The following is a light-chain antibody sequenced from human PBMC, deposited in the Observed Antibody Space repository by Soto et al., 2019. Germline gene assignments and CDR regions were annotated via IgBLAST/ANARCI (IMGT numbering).Light chain of an antibody. J-gene: IGKJ4*01. Sequence: DIVMTQSPDSLAVSLGERATINCKSSQSVLYSSNNKNYLAWYQQKPGQTPKLLIYWASTRASGVPDRFSGSGSGTDFTLTISSLQAEDVAVYYCQQYYSSPRTFGGGTKVEIK. CDR2: WAS. CDR3: QQYYSSPRT. CDR1: QSVLYSSNNKNY. V-gene: IGKV4-1*01.